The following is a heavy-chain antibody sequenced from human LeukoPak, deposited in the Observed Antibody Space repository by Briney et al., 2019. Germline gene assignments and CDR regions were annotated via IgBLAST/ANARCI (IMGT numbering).Heavy chain of an antibody. CDR1: GYTLTELS. CDR2: SDPEDGET. D-gene: IGHD1-7*01. V-gene: IGHV1-24*01. Sequence: ASVKVSCKVSGYTLTELSMHWVRQAPGKGLEWMGGSDPEDGETIYAQKFQGRVTMTEDTSTDTAYMELSSLRSEDTAVYYCATHITGTTIWFDPWGQGTLVTVSS. CDR3: ATHITGTTIWFDP. J-gene: IGHJ5*02.